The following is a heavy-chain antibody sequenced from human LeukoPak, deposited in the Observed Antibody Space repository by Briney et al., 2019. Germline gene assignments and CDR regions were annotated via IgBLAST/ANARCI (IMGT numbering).Heavy chain of an antibody. CDR2: IYYSGST. J-gene: IGHJ4*02. CDR1: GGSISSSSYY. V-gene: IGHV4-39*01. Sequence: SETLSLTCTVSGGSISSSSYYWGWIRQPPGQGLEWIGSIYYSGSTYYNPSLKSRVTISVDTSKNQFSLKLSSVTAADTAVYYCARLTYSGSYYATFDYWGQGTLVTVSS. D-gene: IGHD1-26*01. CDR3: ARLTYSGSYYATFDY.